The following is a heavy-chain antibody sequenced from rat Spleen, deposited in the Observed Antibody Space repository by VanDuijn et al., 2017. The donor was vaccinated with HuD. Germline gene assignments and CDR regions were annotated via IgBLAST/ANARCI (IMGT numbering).Heavy chain of an antibody. CDR3: VGDVGRVLY. V-gene: IGHV4-2*01. CDR1: GFNFNDYW. Sequence: EVKLVDSGGGLVQPGRSLQLTCAASGFNFNDYWTGWVCKAPGKGNEWVGEFNKDSITIKYTPSLKDKFTISRDNVQNTLYLQMSKLGSEDTAIYYCVGDVGRVLYWGQGVMVTVSS. CDR2: FNKDSITI. D-gene: IGHD1-11*01. J-gene: IGHJ2*01.